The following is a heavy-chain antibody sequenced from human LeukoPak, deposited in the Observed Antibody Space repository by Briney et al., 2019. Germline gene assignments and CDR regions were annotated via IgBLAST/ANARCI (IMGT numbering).Heavy chain of an antibody. D-gene: IGHD1-26*01. CDR2: ISLAGQT. CDR1: GGSISGTNW. CDR3: SRESGPFCPFGY. V-gene: IGHV4/OR15-8*02. Sequence: SETLSLTCGVSGGSISGTNWWSWVRQPPGQGLEWIGEISLAGQTNYNPSLNGRVTMPLDKSSNQLSLHLTSVTAADTATYFCSRESGPFCPFGYWGQGTLVIVSS. J-gene: IGHJ4*02.